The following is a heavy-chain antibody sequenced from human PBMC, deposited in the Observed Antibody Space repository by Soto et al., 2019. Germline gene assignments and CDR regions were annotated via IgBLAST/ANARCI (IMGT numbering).Heavy chain of an antibody. V-gene: IGHV3-15*07. CDR2: VKNNFGAT. D-gene: IGHD2-21*01. Sequence: PGGSLRLSCAASGFIFSHAWFHWVRQPPGKGLELVGRVKNNFGATDYAASVKGRFTISRYDSKYTLYLQMISLRTSDTAIYYFAADLGPAYDINNWFDPWGQGTLVTVSS. J-gene: IGHJ5*02. CDR3: AADLGPAYDINNWFDP. CDR1: GFIFSHAW.